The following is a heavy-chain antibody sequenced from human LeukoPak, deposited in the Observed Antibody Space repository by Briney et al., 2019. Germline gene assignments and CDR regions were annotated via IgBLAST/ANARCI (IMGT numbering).Heavy chain of an antibody. CDR3: AKGLYYDILTSLRGDYYGMDV. CDR2: ISYDGSNK. J-gene: IGHJ6*02. Sequence: GRSLRLSCAASGFTFSSYGMHWVRQAPGKGLEWVAVISYDGSNKYYADSVKGRFTITRDNSKNTLYLQMNSLRAEDTAVYYCAKGLYYDILTSLRGDYYGMDVWGQGTTVTVSS. CDR1: GFTFSSYG. V-gene: IGHV3-30*18. D-gene: IGHD3-9*01.